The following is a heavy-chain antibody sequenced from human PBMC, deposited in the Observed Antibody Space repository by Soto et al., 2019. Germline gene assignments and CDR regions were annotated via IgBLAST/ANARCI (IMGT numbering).Heavy chain of an antibody. CDR3: ARDGSLTGYFWSPWYAPKDY. V-gene: IGHV3-21*01. J-gene: IGHJ4*02. D-gene: IGHD3-9*01. CDR1: GFTFSSYS. CDR2: ISSSSSYI. Sequence: GGSLRLSCAASGFTFSSYSMNWVRQAPGKGLEWVSSISSSSSYIYYADTVKGGFTISRDKAKNSLYLQMNSLRAEDTAVYYCARDGSLTGYFWSPWYAPKDYWGQGTLVTVSS.